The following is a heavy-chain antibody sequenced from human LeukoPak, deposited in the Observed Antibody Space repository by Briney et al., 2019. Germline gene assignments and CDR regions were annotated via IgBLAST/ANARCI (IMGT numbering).Heavy chain of an antibody. V-gene: IGHV3-53*01. CDR1: GFTVSSNY. Sequence: PGGSLRLSCAASGFTVSSNYMSWVRQAPGKGLEWVSVIYSGGSTYYADSVKGRFTISRDNSKNTLYLQMNSLRAEDTAVYYCARDLTPMVRGDIGDYWGQGTLVTVSS. CDR2: IYSGGST. CDR3: ARDLTPMVRGDIGDY. J-gene: IGHJ4*02. D-gene: IGHD3-10*01.